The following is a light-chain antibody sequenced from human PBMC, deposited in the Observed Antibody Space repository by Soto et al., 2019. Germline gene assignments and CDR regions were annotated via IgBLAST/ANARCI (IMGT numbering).Light chain of an antibody. V-gene: IGKV3-15*01. J-gene: IGKJ4*01. Sequence: EIVMTQSPATLSVSPGETATLSCRASQSVSYNLAWYQQKPGQGPRLLIYVAFNRATGIPARFSGSGSGTEFTLTISSLQSEDFAVYYCQQYKNWPPLTFGGGTKVEIK. CDR2: VAF. CDR1: QSVSYN. CDR3: QQYKNWPPLT.